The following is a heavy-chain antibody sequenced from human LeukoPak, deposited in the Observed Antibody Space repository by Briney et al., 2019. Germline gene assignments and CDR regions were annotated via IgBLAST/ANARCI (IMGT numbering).Heavy chain of an antibody. V-gene: IGHV3-21*01. D-gene: IGHD6-13*01. CDR1: GFTCSSYS. J-gene: IGHJ4*02. CDR2: ISSSSSYI. CDR3: ARDQGQQLTPFDY. Sequence: GGSLRLSCAASGFTCSSYSMNWARQAPGEGREWVSSISSSSSYIYYADSVKGRFTISRDNAKNSLYLQMNSLRAEDTAVYYCARDQGQQLTPFDYWGQGTLVTVSS.